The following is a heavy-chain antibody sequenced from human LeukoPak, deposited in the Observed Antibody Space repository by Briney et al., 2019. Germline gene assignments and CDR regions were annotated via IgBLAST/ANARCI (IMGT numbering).Heavy chain of an antibody. CDR3: ARDEDEARSSWYPFDY. CDR2: ISAYNGNT. D-gene: IGHD6-13*01. J-gene: IGHJ4*02. Sequence: ASVKVSCKASGYTFTGYYMHWVRQAPGQGLEWMGWISAYNGNTNYAQKLQGRVTMTTDTSTSTAYMELRSLRSDDTAVYYCARDEDEARSSWYPFDYWGQGTLVTVSS. CDR1: GYTFTGYY. V-gene: IGHV1-18*04.